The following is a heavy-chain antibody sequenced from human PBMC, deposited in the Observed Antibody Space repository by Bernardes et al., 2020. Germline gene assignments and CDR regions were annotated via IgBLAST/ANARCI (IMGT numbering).Heavy chain of an antibody. CDR1: GGSISSYY. CDR3: ARDIGWQQLANWYFDL. Sequence: TLSLTCTVSGGSISSYYWSWIRQPAGKGLEWIGRIYTSGSTNYNPSLKSRVTMSVDTSKNQFSLKLSSVTAADTAVYYCARDIGWQQLANWYFDLWGRGTLVTVSS. CDR2: IYTSGST. J-gene: IGHJ2*01. V-gene: IGHV4-4*07. D-gene: IGHD6-13*01.